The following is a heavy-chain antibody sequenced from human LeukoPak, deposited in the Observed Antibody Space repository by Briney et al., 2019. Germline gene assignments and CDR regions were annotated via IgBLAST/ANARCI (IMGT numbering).Heavy chain of an antibody. CDR3: ARTPSYDILTGYPDY. CDR1: GSRFTSYW. J-gene: IGHJ4*02. Sequence: GESLKISCKGSGSRFTSYWIGWVRQMPGKGLEWMGIIYPGDSDTRYSPSFQGQVTISADKSISTAYLQWSSLKASDTAMYYCARTPSYDILTGYPDYWGQGTLVTVSS. V-gene: IGHV5-51*01. D-gene: IGHD3-9*01. CDR2: IYPGDSDT.